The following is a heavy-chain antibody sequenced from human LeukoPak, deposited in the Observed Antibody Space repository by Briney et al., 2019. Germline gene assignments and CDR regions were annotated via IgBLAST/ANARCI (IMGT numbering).Heavy chain of an antibody. CDR2: IIPILGIA. D-gene: IGHD3-22*01. J-gene: IGHJ6*02. CDR3: ACRTPYYYDSSGYYPTSDYYGMDV. CDR1: GGTFSSYA. V-gene: IGHV1-69*04. Sequence: ASVKVSCKASGGTFSSYAISWVRQAPGQGLEWMGRIIPILGIANYAQKFQGRVTITADKSTSTAYMELSSLRSEDTAMYYCACRTPYYYDSSGYYPTSDYYGMDVWGQGTTVTVSS.